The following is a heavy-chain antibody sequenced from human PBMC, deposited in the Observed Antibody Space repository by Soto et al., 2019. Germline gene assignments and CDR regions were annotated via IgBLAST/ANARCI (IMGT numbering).Heavy chain of an antibody. J-gene: IGHJ5*02. CDR2: INPNSGGT. V-gene: IGHV1-2*02. Sequence: GAVKVSCKACGYTFTGYYMHWVRQAPGQGLEWMGWINPNSGGTNYAQKFQGRVTMTRDTSISTAYMELSRLRSDDTAVYYCARLKMYSSRWYPISHVFDPWGQGTLVTVSS. CDR3: ARLKMYSSRWYPISHVFDP. CDR1: GYTFTGYY. D-gene: IGHD6-13*01.